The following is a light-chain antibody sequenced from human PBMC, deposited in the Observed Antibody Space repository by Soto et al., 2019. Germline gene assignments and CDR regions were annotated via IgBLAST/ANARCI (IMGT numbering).Light chain of an antibody. CDR2: DVS. J-gene: IGLJ1*01. CDR1: SSDVGGYNY. Sequence: QSALTQPASVSGSPGQSITISCTGTSSDVGGYNYVSWYQQHPGKAPKLMIYDVSDRPSGVSNRFSGSKSGNTASLTISGLQAEDEADYSCSSYTNRIIPSVVTGTKLTAL. V-gene: IGLV2-14*01. CDR3: SSYTNRIIPS.